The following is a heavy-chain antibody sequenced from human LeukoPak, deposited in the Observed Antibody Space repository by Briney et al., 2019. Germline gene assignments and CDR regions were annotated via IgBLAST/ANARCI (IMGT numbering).Heavy chain of an antibody. Sequence: PGGSLRLSCAASGFTFSSYGMHWVRQAPGKGLEWVSSISSSSSYIYYADSVKGRFTISRDNAKNSLYLQMNSLRAEDTAVYYCARETYYDSAFDYWGQGTLVTVSS. CDR1: GFTFSSYG. J-gene: IGHJ4*02. V-gene: IGHV3-21*01. CDR3: ARETYYDSAFDY. D-gene: IGHD3-22*01. CDR2: ISSSSSYI.